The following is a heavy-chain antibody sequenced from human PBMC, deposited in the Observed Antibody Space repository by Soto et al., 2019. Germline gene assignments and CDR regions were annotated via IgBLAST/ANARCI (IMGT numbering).Heavy chain of an antibody. CDR1: GFTFSSYW. CDR2: IKQDGSEK. J-gene: IGHJ6*03. Sequence: EVQLVESGGGLVQPGGSLRLSCAASGFTFSSYWMSWVRQAPGNGLEWVANIKQDGSEKYYVDSVKGRFTISRDNAKNSLYLQLNSLRAEDTAVYYCARGKGGPDDYYYYMDVWGKGTTVTVSS. D-gene: IGHD2-15*01. CDR3: ARGKGGPDDYYYYMDV. V-gene: IGHV3-7*01.